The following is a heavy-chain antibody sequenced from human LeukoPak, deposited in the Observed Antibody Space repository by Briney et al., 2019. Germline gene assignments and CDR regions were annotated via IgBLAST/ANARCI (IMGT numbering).Heavy chain of an antibody. J-gene: IGHJ4*02. CDR2: LYYSETT. CDR1: GGSISSSNYY. V-gene: IGHV4-39*02. CDR3: ARDNDMGFEY. Sequence: PSETLSLTCTVSGGSISSSNYYWGWIRQPPGKGLEWIGSLYYSETTFYNPSLKSRVTMSLDTSKNQIALNLRSVTAADTAAYYCARDNDMGFEYWGQGTLVTVSS. D-gene: IGHD3-9*01.